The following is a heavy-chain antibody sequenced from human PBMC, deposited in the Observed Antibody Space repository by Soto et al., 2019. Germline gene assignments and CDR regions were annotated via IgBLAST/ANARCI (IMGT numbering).Heavy chain of an antibody. Sequence: QVQLVESGGGVVQPGRSLRLSCAASGFTFSSYAMHWVRQAPGKGLEWVAVISYDGSNKYYADSVKGRFTISRDNSKNTLYLQMNSLRAEDTAVYYCAGGWGDGYNWDAFDIWGQGTMVTVSS. V-gene: IGHV3-30-3*01. CDR2: ISYDGSNK. CDR3: AGGWGDGYNWDAFDI. CDR1: GFTFSSYA. D-gene: IGHD5-12*01. J-gene: IGHJ3*02.